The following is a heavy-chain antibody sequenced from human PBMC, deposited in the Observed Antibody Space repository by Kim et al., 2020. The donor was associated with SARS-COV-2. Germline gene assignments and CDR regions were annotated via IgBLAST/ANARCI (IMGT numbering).Heavy chain of an antibody. D-gene: IGHD5-12*01. CDR3: ARYSGYDWESAFDI. CDR1: GGSISSSSYY. Sequence: SETLSLTCTVSGGSISSSSYYWGWIRQPPGKGLEWIGSIYYSGSTYYNPSLKSRVTISVDTSKNQFSLKLSSVTAADTAVYYCARYSGYDWESAFDIWGQGTMVTVSS. J-gene: IGHJ3*02. CDR2: IYYSGST. V-gene: IGHV4-39*01.